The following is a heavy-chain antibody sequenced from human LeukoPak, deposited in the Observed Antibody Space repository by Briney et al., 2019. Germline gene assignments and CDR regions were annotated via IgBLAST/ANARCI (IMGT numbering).Heavy chain of an antibody. V-gene: IGHV4-59*08. Sequence: PSETLSLTCTVSGGSISFSYWSWIRQPPGKGLEWIGYIFYSHSGSTNYNPSLKSRVTISVDTSKNQFSLNLSSVTAADTAVYYCARHVERMGDFDYWGQGTLVTVSS. CDR3: ARHVERMGDFDY. CDR1: GGSISFSY. J-gene: IGHJ4*02. D-gene: IGHD2-21*01. CDR2: IFYSHSGST.